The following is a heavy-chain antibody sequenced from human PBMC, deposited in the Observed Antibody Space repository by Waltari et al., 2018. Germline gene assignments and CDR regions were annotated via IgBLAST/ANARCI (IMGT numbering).Heavy chain of an antibody. CDR1: GFTGRSKY. CDR2: IYSGGST. V-gene: IGHV3-53*01. CDR3: ARDPERIVGATL. J-gene: IGHJ4*02. D-gene: IGHD1-26*01. Sequence: EVQLVESGGGLIQPGGSLRLSCAASGFTGRSKYMSWVRQAPGKGLEWVSVIYSGGSTYYADSVKGRFTISRDNSKNTLYLQMNSLRAEDTAVYYCARDPERIVGATLWGQGTLVTVSS.